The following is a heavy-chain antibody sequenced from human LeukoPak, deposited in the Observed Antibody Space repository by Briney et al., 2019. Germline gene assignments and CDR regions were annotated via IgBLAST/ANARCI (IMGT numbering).Heavy chain of an antibody. J-gene: IGHJ5*02. V-gene: IGHV3-23*01. Sequence: PGGSLRLSCAASGFTFREYSMSWVRQAPGKGLEWVSNIRANGGDTYYTDSVKGRFTISRDNSKNALYLEMNSLRAEDTAVYYCANGGYTTWFDPWGQGTLVTVSS. CDR2: IRANGGDT. CDR1: GFTFREYS. CDR3: ANGGYTTWFDP. D-gene: IGHD2-15*01.